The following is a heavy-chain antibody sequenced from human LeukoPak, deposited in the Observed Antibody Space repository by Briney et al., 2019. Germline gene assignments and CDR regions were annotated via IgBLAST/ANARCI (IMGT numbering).Heavy chain of an antibody. V-gene: IGHV3-74*01. Sequence: GGSLRLSCAASGFTFSSYWMNWVRQASGKGLVWVSRIASDGSSTTYADSVKGRFSISRDNAKNTLYLQMNSLRAEDTAVYYCAKARGYSYGYFFDYWGQGTLVTVSS. CDR3: AKARGYSYGYFFDY. CDR2: IASDGSST. CDR1: GFTFSSYW. D-gene: IGHD5-18*01. J-gene: IGHJ4*02.